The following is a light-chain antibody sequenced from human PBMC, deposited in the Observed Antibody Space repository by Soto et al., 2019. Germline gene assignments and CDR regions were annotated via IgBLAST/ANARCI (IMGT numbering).Light chain of an antibody. CDR1: SSDVGGYNY. CDR3: SSYTSSRTTVV. CDR2: DVS. Sequence: QSVLTQPASVSGSPGQSITISCTGTSSDVGGYNYVSWYQQHPGKAPKLMIYDVSNRPSGVSNRSSGSKSGNTASLPISGLQAEDEADYYCSSYTSSRTTVVFGGRTKLTVL. J-gene: IGLJ2*01. V-gene: IGLV2-14*01.